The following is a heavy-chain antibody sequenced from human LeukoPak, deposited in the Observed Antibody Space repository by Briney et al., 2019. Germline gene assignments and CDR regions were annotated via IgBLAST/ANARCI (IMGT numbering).Heavy chain of an antibody. J-gene: IGHJ4*02. V-gene: IGHV4-59*01. CDR3: ASSRSSSGWSLIDC. D-gene: IGHD6-19*01. Sequence: PSETLSLTCTVSGGSINSYYWSWIRQPPGKGLEWVGYIYYSGSTNYKPSLKRRVTISVDTSKNQFSLKVSSVTAADTAVYYCASSRSSSGWSLIDCWGQGALVTVSS. CDR2: IYYSGST. CDR1: GGSINSYY.